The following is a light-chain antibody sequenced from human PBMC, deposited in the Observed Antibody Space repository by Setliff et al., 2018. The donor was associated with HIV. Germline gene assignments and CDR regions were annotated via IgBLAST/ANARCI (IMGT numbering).Light chain of an antibody. CDR1: TSNVGGYNY. J-gene: IGLJ1*01. Sequence: TQPRSVSGSPGQSVAISCTGTTSNVGGYNYVSWYQQYPGKAPKLMIYDVTKRPSGVPDRFSGSKSGNTASLTISGLQAEDEADYYCTSYSSNTTLGIFGTGTKVTVL. CDR3: TSYSSNTTLGI. V-gene: IGLV2-11*01. CDR2: DVT.